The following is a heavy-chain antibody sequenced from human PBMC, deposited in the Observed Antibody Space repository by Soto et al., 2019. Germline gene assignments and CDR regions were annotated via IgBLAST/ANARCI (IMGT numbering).Heavy chain of an antibody. CDR3: ARDQRKELWVEGLTAMDV. CDR1: GYTFTSYG. V-gene: IGHV1-18*01. D-gene: IGHD3-16*01. Sequence: QVQLVQSGPEVKKPGASVKVSCKASGYTFTSYGVSWVRLAPGQGLEWMGWISGYNGQTNYAQKFRGRVTFTADTSTNTASMELWSLTSDDTAMYYCARDQRKELWVEGLTAMDVWGQGTTVTVSS. J-gene: IGHJ6*01. CDR2: ISGYNGQT.